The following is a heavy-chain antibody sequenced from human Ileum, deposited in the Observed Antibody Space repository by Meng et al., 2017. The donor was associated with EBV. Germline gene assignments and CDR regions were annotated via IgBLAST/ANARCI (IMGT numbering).Heavy chain of an antibody. V-gene: IGHV2-5*01. CDR3: ALRPRQLLRGWFDS. J-gene: IGHJ5*01. CDR1: GFSLSTSGVG. CDR2: IYGQGDK. D-gene: IGHD6-13*01. Sequence: QNTLKESAPTVVKPTQTLTLTCTFSGFSLSTSGVGVGWIRQPPGKALEWLAMIYGQGDKHYSPSLTSRLTITKDTSKNQVVLTMTNMDSVDTATYYCALRPRQLLRGWFDSWGQGALVTVSS.